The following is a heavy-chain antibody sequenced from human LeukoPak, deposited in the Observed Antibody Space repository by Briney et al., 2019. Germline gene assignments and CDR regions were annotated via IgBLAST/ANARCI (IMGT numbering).Heavy chain of an antibody. J-gene: IGHJ4*02. D-gene: IGHD6-13*01. CDR3: ARGLSSWYEGDY. Sequence: SGTLSLTCAVYGGSFSGYYWSWIRQPPGKGLEWIGEINHSGSTNYNPSLKSRVTISVDTSKNQFSLKLSSVTAADTAVYYCARGLSSWYEGDYWGQGTLVTVSS. CDR1: GGSFSGYY. V-gene: IGHV4-34*01. CDR2: INHSGST.